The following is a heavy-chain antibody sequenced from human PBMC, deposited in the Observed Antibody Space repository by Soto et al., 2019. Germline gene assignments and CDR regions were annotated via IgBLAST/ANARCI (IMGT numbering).Heavy chain of an antibody. D-gene: IGHD1-1*01. CDR2: IRQDGGAQ. CDR3: VRGTPTPGLDI. V-gene: IGHV3-7*03. J-gene: IGHJ6*02. Sequence: GGSLRLSCVASGFTFTTYWMSWVRQAPGKGLQWVANIRQDGGAQYYVDSVKGRFTISRDNAKNSVYLQMDSLRVEDTAVYYCVRGTPTPGLDIWXRGTTVTVSS. CDR1: GFTFTTYW.